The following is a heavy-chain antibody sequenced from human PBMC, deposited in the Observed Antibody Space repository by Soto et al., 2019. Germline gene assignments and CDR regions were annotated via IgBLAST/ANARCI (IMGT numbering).Heavy chain of an antibody. D-gene: IGHD2-15*01. CDR2: ISSSSSYI. CDR1: GFTFSSYS. V-gene: IGHV3-21*01. CDR3: ARPLSLARGVVVVAATGDAFDI. J-gene: IGHJ3*02. Sequence: GGSLRLSCAASGFTFSSYSMNWVRQAPGKGLEWVSSISSSSSYIYYADSVKGRFTISRDNAKNSLYLQMNSLRAEDTAVYYCARPLSLARGVVVVAATGDAFDIWGQGTMVTVSS.